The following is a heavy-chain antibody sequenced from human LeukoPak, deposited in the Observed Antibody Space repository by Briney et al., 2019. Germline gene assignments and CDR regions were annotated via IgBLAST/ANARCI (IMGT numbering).Heavy chain of an antibody. CDR1: GYTFTKYY. Sequence: GASVKVSCKASGYTFTKYYMHWVRQAPGQGLEWMGLINPSGGSTTYAQRFQGRVTMTRDMSTSIVYMELSSLRFEDTAVYYCARGSLGSSGYYSYWGQGTLVTVSS. CDR2: INPSGGST. V-gene: IGHV1-46*01. D-gene: IGHD3-22*01. CDR3: ARGSLGSSGYYSY. J-gene: IGHJ4*02.